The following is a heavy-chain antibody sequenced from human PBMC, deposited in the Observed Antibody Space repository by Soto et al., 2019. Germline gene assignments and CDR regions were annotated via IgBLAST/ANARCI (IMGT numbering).Heavy chain of an antibody. CDR2: IYYSGST. D-gene: IGHD3-22*01. V-gene: IGHV4-61*01. CDR1: GGSVSSGSYY. Sequence: LSLTCTVSGGSVSSGSYYWSWIRQPPGKGLEWIGYIYYSGSTNYNPSLKSRVTISVDTSKNQFSLKLSSVTAADTAVYYCASVIVAGGWFDAFDIWGQGTMVTVSS. J-gene: IGHJ3*02. CDR3: ASVIVAGGWFDAFDI.